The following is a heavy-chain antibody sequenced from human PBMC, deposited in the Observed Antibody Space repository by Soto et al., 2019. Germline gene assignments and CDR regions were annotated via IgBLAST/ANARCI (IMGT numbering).Heavy chain of an antibody. D-gene: IGHD6-19*01. CDR1: GGSISSYY. CDR2: IYTSGST. J-gene: IGHJ5*01. V-gene: IGHV4-4*07. CDR3: ARDGIAVAGTSNWIVP. Sequence: PSETLSLTCTVSGGSISSYYWSWIRQPAGKGLEWIGRIYTSGSTNYNPSLKSRVTMSVDTSKNQFSLKLSSVTAADTAVYYCARDGIAVAGTSNWIVPLGPGTLVTVSS.